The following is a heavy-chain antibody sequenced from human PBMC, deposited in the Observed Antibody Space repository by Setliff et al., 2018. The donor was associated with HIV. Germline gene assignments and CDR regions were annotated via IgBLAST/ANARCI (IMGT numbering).Heavy chain of an antibody. CDR2: VIPSFVTA. CDR1: GGTFKNLA. Sequence: SVKVSCKASGGTFKNLAISWVRQAPGQGLEWMGGVIPSFVTANYAQKFQGRITITADELTSTVYMDLNSLKSEDSAVYYCATVSHTNVAAHDAFDIWGQGTMVTVSS. D-gene: IGHD6-19*01. CDR3: ATVSHTNVAAHDAFDI. V-gene: IGHV1-69*13. J-gene: IGHJ3*02.